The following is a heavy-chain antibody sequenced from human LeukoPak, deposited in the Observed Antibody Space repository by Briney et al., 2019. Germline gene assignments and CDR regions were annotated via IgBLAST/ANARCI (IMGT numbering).Heavy chain of an antibody. CDR2: IGPFSSSK. V-gene: IGHV3-48*04. CDR1: GFIFSSYS. J-gene: IGHJ4*02. D-gene: IGHD3-10*01. CDR3: VRASGGFDY. Sequence: GGSLRLSFAASGFIFSSYSMDWVRQAPGMGLEWVSYIGPFSSSKYYADSVKGRFTISRDNAKKSLHLQMNSLRAEGTGVYYCVRASGGFDYWGQGTLVTVSS.